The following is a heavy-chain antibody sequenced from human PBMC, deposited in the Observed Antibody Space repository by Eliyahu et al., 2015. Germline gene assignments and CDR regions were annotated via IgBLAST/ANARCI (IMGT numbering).Heavy chain of an antibody. J-gene: IGHJ6*02. V-gene: IGHV4-59*01. CDR1: GGSISSYY. CDR2: IYYSGST. D-gene: IGHD5-12*01. CDR3: ASRYSGYGKRGMDV. Sequence: QVQLQESGPGLVKPSETLSLTCTVXGGSISSYYWXXIRQPPGKGLXWIGYIYYSGSTNYNPSLKSRVTISVDTSKNQFSLKLSSVTAADTAVYYCASRYSGYGKRGMDVWGQGTTVTVSS.